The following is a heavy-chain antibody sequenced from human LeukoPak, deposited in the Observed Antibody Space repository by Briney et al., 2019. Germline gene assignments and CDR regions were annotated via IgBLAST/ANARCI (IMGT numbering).Heavy chain of an antibody. CDR2: INWNGGST. D-gene: IGHD3-22*01. CDR3: ARGEDSPFDY. V-gene: IGHV3-20*04. CDR1: GFTFDDYG. Sequence: GGSLRLSCAASGFTFDDYGMGRVRQAPGKGLEWVSGINWNGGSTGYADSVKGRFTISRDNAKNSLYLQMNSLRAEDTALYYCARGEDSPFDYWGQGTLVTVSS. J-gene: IGHJ4*02.